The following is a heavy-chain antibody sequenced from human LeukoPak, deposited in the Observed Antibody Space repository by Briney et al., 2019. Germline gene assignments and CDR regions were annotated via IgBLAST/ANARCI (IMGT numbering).Heavy chain of an antibody. Sequence: PGGSLRLSCAASGFTFSSYSMNWVRQAPGKGLEWVSSISSSSSYIYYADSVKGRFTISRDNAKNSLYLQMNSLRAEDTAVYYCARLQVGAWSWFDPWGQGTLVTVSS. CDR3: ARLQVGAWSWFDP. V-gene: IGHV3-21*01. CDR2: ISSSSSYI. J-gene: IGHJ5*02. CDR1: GFTFSSYS. D-gene: IGHD1-26*01.